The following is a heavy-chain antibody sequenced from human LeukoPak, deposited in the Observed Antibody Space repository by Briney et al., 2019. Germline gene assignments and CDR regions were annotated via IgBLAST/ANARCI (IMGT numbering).Heavy chain of an antibody. CDR2: TSYAGSST. D-gene: IGHD1-26*01. J-gene: IGHJ4*02. CDR3: ARDDSGTYAQIDS. CDR1: GFTFSSYA. V-gene: IGHV3-30*04. Sequence: AGGSLRLSCAASGFTFSSYALHWVRQAPGKGLEWVAVTSYAGSSTYYTDSVKGRFTISRDNSQNTLYLQMNSLRADDTAVYYCARDDSGTYAQIDSWGQGTLVTVSS.